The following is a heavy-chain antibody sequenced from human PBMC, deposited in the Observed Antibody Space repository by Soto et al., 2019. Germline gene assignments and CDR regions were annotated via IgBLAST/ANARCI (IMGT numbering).Heavy chain of an antibody. J-gene: IGHJ4*02. CDR3: AAGALFDY. Sequence: SVKVSCKPSGFTFTSSSVQWVRQARGERLEGMGWIVVGSGNTNYAQKFQERVTITRDMSTSTAYMQLSSLRSEDTAVYYCAAGALFDYGGQGPLFTAPQ. CDR2: IVVGSGNT. V-gene: IGHV1-58*01. CDR1: GFTFTSSS.